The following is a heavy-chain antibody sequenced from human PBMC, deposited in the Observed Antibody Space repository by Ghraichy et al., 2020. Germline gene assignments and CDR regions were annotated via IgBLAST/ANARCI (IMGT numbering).Heavy chain of an antibody. Sequence: SQTLSLTCTVSGGSISSYYWSWIRQPPGKGLEWIGYIYYSGSTNYNPSLKSRVTISVDTSKNQFSLKLSSVTAADTAVYYCARDSGQWLAHYFDYWGQGTLVTVSS. D-gene: IGHD6-19*01. J-gene: IGHJ4*02. CDR3: ARDSGQWLAHYFDY. CDR2: IYYSGST. CDR1: GGSISSYY. V-gene: IGHV4-59*01.